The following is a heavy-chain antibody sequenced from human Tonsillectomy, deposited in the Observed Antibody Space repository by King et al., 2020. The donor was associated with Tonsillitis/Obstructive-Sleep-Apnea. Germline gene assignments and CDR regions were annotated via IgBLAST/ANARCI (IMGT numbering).Heavy chain of an antibody. V-gene: IGHV1-2*06. CDR2: INPNSGGT. CDR1: GYTFTGYY. J-gene: IGHJ6*03. CDR3: ARVTTGTTKYYYYYMDV. D-gene: IGHD1-1*01. Sequence: HVQLVESGAEVKKPGASVKVSCKASGYTFTGYYMHWVRQAPGQGLEWMGRINPNSGGTNYAQKFQGRVTMTRDTSISTAYMELSRRRSDDTAVYYCARVTTGTTKYYYYYMDVWGKGTTVTVSS.